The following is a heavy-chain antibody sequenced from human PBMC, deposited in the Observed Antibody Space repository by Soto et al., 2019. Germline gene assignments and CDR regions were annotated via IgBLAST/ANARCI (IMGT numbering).Heavy chain of an antibody. Sequence: QLQLQESGPGLVKPSETLSLTCTVSGGSISSSSNYWGWIRQPPGKGLEWIGSIYYSGSTYYNPSLKSRVTMSVVTSKNQFSLKLSSVTAADTAVYYCAREGVGATDYWGQGTLVTVSS. D-gene: IGHD1-26*01. CDR2: IYYSGST. V-gene: IGHV4-39*02. CDR3: AREGVGATDY. CDR1: GGSISSSSNY. J-gene: IGHJ4*02.